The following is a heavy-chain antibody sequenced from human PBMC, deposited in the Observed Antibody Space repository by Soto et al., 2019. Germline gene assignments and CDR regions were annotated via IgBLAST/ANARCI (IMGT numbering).Heavy chain of an antibody. D-gene: IGHD3-9*01. CDR3: AKDSRVTDIDY. CDR1: GFTCSSYA. J-gene: IGHJ4*02. V-gene: IGHV3-23*01. CDR2: ISGSGVST. Sequence: VASLIISCAASGFTCSSYAMSWVRQAPGKGLEWVSAISGSGVSTYYADSVKGRFTISRDNSKNPLYLQMSSLRAEDTAVYYCAKDSRVTDIDYWAQGTLVTVSS.